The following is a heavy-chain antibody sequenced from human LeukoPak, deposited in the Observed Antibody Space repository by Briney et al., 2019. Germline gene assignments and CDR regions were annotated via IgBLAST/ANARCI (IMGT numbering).Heavy chain of an antibody. J-gene: IGHJ4*02. CDR2: IRTKAYGGTT. Sequence: GVLRLSCTASRFTFGDYAMSWFRQAPGKGLEWVGFIRTKAYGGTTEFAASVKGRFTISRDDSKSIAYLQMNSLKTEDTAVYYCTRGVYSSSTYNFDYWGQGTLVTVSS. CDR1: RFTFGDYA. V-gene: IGHV3-49*03. CDR3: TRGVYSSSTYNFDY. D-gene: IGHD6-13*01.